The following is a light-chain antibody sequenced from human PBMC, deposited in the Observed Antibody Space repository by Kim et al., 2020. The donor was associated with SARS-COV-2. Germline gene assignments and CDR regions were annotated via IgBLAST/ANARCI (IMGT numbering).Light chain of an antibody. V-gene: IGLV3-25*03. J-gene: IGLJ2*01. CDR1: ALSNQY. CDR2: KDV. CDR3: QSADTTGTSVL. Sequence: SYELTQPPSVSLSPGQTARITCSGDALSNQYSYWYQQKPGQAPVLTIYKDVERPSGIPERFSCSTSGTTVTLTIIAVQAEDEADYYCQSADTTGTSVLFGGGTQLTVL.